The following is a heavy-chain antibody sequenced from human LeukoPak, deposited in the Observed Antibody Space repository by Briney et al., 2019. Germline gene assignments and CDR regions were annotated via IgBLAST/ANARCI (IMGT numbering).Heavy chain of an antibody. CDR2: FYKDGST. CDR1: AFSVTSNY. V-gene: IGHV3-66*01. Sequence: GGSLRLSCATSAFSVTSNYMSWVRQAPGKGLEWVSVFYKDGSTYHADSVKGRFTISRDNAKNTVNLHMNTLRVEDTGLYCCTRDSGGDTVGYRILWGQGTLVTVSS. J-gene: IGHJ4*02. CDR3: TRDSGGDTVGYRIL. D-gene: IGHD2-8*02.